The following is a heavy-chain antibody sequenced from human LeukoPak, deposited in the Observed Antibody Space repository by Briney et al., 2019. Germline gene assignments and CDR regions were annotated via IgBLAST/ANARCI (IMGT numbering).Heavy chain of an antibody. D-gene: IGHD3-10*01. J-gene: IGHJ4*02. CDR3: WTPGGEWFGESPSYFDY. Sequence: SETLSLTCTVSGGSISSYYWSWIRQPPGKGLEWIGYVYTSGSTNYNPSLKSRVTISVDTSKNQFSLKLSSVTAADTAVYYCWTPGGEWFGESPSYFDYWGQGTLVTVSS. CDR2: VYTSGST. V-gene: IGHV4-4*09. CDR1: GGSISSYY.